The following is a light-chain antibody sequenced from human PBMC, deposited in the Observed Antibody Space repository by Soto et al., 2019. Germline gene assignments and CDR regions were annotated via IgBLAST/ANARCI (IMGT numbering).Light chain of an antibody. Sequence: DIQMTQSPSSLSASLGDRVTITCRASQAIRNYLAWYQQKPGKVPKLLIYAASTLHSGVPSRFSGSGSGTDFTLTISSLQPEDVASYYCQQANSFPITFGQGTRLEIK. J-gene: IGKJ5*01. CDR3: QQANSFPIT. CDR2: AAS. V-gene: IGKV1-27*01. CDR1: QAIRNY.